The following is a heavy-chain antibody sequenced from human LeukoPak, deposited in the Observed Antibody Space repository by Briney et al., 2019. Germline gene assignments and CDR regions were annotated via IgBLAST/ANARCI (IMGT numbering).Heavy chain of an antibody. Sequence: QPGGSLRLSCAASGFTLSSYGMSWVRQAPGKGLEWVSSISASGGSTNYADSVKGRFTISRDNSKNTVYLQMNSLRAEDTAVYYCAKVMKGSERLTMVRGVIIKTAGLYYMDVWGKGTTVTVSS. CDR1: GFTLSSYG. D-gene: IGHD3-10*01. J-gene: IGHJ6*03. CDR2: ISASGGST. CDR3: AKVMKGSERLTMVRGVIIKTAGLYYMDV. V-gene: IGHV3-23*01.